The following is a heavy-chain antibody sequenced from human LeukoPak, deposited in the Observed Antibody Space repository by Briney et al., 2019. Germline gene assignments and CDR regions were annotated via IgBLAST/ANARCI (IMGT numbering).Heavy chain of an antibody. D-gene: IGHD3-10*01. CDR3: ARVRITMVRGASHFDY. Sequence: GASVTVSCTASGYTFTIYGIRWVRQAPGQGREWMGWISAYNGNKNYAQKLHGRVTMTTDTSTSTAYMELRSLRSDDTAVYYCARVRITMVRGASHFDYWGQGTLVTVSS. V-gene: IGHV1-18*01. CDR2: ISAYNGNK. CDR1: GYTFTIYG. J-gene: IGHJ4*02.